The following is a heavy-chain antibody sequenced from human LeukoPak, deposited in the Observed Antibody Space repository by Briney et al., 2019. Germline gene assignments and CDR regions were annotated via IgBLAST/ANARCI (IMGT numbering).Heavy chain of an antibody. V-gene: IGHV3-21*01. CDR2: ISSSSSYI. J-gene: IGHJ6*03. CDR3: ARESYYYYYYMDV. Sequence: GGSLRLSCAASGFTFSNYGMNWVRQAPGQGLEWVSSISSSSSYIYYADSVKGRFTISRDNAKNTLYLQMNSLRAEDTAVYYCARESYYYYYYMDVWGKGTTVTISS. CDR1: GFTFSNYG.